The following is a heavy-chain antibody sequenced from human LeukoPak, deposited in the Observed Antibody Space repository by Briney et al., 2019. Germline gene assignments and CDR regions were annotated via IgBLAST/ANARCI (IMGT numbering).Heavy chain of an antibody. D-gene: IGHD4-17*01. J-gene: IGHJ4*02. CDR1: EFTFNNYA. CDR3: AKENYGVTFDH. CDR2: ISGSGGNT. V-gene: IGHV3-23*01. Sequence: PGGSLRLSCVASEFTFNNYAMAWVRQGPGKGLEWVSSISGSGGNTYYADSVKGRFTISRDNSKNTLYLQMNSLRADDTAVYYCAKENYGVTFDHWGQGTLVTVSS.